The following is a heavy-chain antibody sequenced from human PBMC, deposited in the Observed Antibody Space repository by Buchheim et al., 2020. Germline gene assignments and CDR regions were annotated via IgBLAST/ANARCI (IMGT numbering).Heavy chain of an antibody. V-gene: IGHV3-7*01. CDR3: ARETYYDFWSGHTPLDY. J-gene: IGHJ4*02. CDR2: IQQDGNEK. D-gene: IGHD3-3*01. Sequence: VQLVESGGGVVQPWTSLRLSCVASGFTFWDSAMHWVRQAPGKGLEWVANIQQDGNEKYYVDSLKGRFTISRDNAKNSLYLQMNSLRAEDTAVYYCARETYYDFWSGHTPLDYWGQGTL. CDR1: GFTFWDSA.